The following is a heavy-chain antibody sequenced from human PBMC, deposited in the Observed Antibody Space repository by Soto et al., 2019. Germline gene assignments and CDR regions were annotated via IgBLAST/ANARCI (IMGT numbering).Heavy chain of an antibody. Sequence: EVQLVEPGGGLVKPGGSLRLSCAASGFTFSNEWMSWVRQAPGKGLEWVGRIKRKTDGERTDYAEPVKGRFTVSRDDSRNTLYLQMRSLRTEDTGVYFCAMVGSKSEVYWGQGTLVTVSS. J-gene: IGHJ4*02. D-gene: IGHD2-8*01. CDR1: GFTFSNEW. V-gene: IGHV3-15*05. CDR3: AMVGSKSEVY. CDR2: IKRKTDGERT.